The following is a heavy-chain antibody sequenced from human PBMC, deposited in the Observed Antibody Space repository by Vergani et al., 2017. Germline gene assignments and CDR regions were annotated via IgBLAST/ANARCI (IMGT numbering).Heavy chain of an antibody. CDR2: IWYDGSNK. V-gene: IGHV3-33*01. D-gene: IGHD1-26*01. Sequence: QVQLVESGGGVVQPGRSLRLSCAASGFTFSSYGMHWVRQAPGKGLEWVAVIWYDGSNKYYADSVKGRFTISRDNSKNTLYLQMNSLRAEDTAVYYCARDGGSGSYLGDYYYYGMDVWGQGTTVTVSS. CDR1: GFTFSSYG. CDR3: ARDGGSGSYLGDYYYYGMDV. J-gene: IGHJ6*02.